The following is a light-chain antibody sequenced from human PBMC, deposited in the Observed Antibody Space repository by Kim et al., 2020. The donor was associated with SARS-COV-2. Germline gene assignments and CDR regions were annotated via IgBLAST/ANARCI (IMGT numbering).Light chain of an antibody. CDR2: GRN. V-gene: IGLV3-19*01. CDR1: SLRNYY. J-gene: IGLJ3*02. CDR3: NSRDSSGNHLV. Sequence: SSELTQDPAVSVALGPTVRITCQGDSLRNYYARWYQQKPRQAPVVVIYGRNDRPSGIPDRFSGSNSGNTASLTITAAQAEDEANYYCNSRDSSGNHLVFG.